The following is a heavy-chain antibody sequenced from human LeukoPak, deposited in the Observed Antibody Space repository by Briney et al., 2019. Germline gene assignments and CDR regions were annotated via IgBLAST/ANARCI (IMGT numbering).Heavy chain of an antibody. CDR3: ARVDGTYYDFWSGPTNYFDY. Sequence: ASVKVSCKASGYTFTSYDINWVRRATGQGLEWMGWMNPNSGNTGYAQKFQGRVTMTRNTSISTAYMELSSLRSEDTAVYYCARVDGTYYDFWSGPTNYFDYWGQGTLVTVSS. V-gene: IGHV1-8*01. CDR2: MNPNSGNT. J-gene: IGHJ4*02. CDR1: GYTFTSYD. D-gene: IGHD3-3*01.